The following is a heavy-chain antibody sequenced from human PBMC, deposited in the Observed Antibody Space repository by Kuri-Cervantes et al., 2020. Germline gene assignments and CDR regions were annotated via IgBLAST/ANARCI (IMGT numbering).Heavy chain of an antibody. CDR2: MNPNSGNT. J-gene: IGHJ4*02. CDR1: GYTITNYG. Sequence: ASVKVSCKASGYTITNYGITWVRQATGQGLEWMGWMNPNSGNTGYAQKFQGRVTMTRNTSISTAYMELSSLRSEDTAVYYCARGALGRSNGSPGLWGQGTLVTVSS. D-gene: IGHD1-26*01. V-gene: IGHV1-8*01. CDR3: ARGALGRSNGSPGL.